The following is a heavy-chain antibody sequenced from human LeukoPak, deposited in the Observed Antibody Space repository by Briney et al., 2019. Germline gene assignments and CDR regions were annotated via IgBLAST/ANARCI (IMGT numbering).Heavy chain of an antibody. CDR3: ARDHLPGGSGSYYLYFDY. V-gene: IGHV1-18*01. J-gene: IGHJ4*02. CDR1: GYTFTSYG. CDR2: ISAYNGNT. D-gene: IGHD3-10*01. Sequence: ASVKASCKASGYTFTSYGISWVRQAPGQGLEWMGWISAYNGNTNYAQKLQGRVTMTTDTSTSTAYMELRSLRSDDTAVYYCARDHLPGGSGSYYLYFDYWGQGTLVTVSS.